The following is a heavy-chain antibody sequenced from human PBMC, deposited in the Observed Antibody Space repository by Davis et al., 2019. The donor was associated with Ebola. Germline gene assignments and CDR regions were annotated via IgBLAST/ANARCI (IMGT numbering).Heavy chain of an antibody. V-gene: IGHV3-23*01. CDR3: AKSTAVNY. Sequence: GESLKISCVASGFTFSNFAMSWVRQAPGKGLEWVSTISGSATSTYYADSLKGRFTVSRDNSKNTLYLQMNSLRAEDTAVYYCAKSTAVNYWGQGTLVTVSS. D-gene: IGHD2-21*02. CDR2: ISGSATST. CDR1: GFTFSNFA. J-gene: IGHJ4*02.